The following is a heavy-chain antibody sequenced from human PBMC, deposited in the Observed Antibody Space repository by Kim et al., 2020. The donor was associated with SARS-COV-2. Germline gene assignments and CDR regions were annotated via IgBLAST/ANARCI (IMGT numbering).Heavy chain of an antibody. CDR1: GGTFSSYA. Sequence: SVKVSCKASGGTFSSYAISWVRQAPGQGLEWMGGIIPIFGTANYAQKFQGRVTITADESTSTAYMELSSLRSEDTAVYYCARGRVSGYSYGWYGMDVWGQGTTVTVSS. J-gene: IGHJ6*02. V-gene: IGHV1-69*13. CDR3: ARGRVSGYSYGWYGMDV. D-gene: IGHD5-18*01. CDR2: IIPIFGTA.